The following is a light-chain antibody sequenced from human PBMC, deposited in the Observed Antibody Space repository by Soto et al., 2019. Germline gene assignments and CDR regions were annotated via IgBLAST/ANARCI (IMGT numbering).Light chain of an antibody. CDR2: AAS. Sequence: DIQMTQSPSSLSASVGDRVTITCRASQSISSYLNWYQQKPGKAPKLLIYAASSLQSGVPSRFSGSGSGTDLTLTISSLQPEDFATYYCQQSYSTPLTFGGGTKVELK. V-gene: IGKV1-39*01. CDR3: QQSYSTPLT. J-gene: IGKJ4*01. CDR1: QSISSY.